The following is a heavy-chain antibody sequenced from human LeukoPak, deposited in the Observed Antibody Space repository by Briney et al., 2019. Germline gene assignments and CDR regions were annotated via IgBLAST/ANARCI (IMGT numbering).Heavy chain of an antibody. CDR1: GFTFSTYA. CDR3: AKGGSSGSSSDN. CDR2: IRGSGVST. Sequence: GGSLRLSCAASGFTFSTYAMSWVRQAPGKGLEWVSGIRGSGVSTYYADSVKGRFTISRDNSKNTLYLQMNSLRAEDTAVYYCAKGGSSGSSSDNWGQGTLVTVST. V-gene: IGHV3-23*01. J-gene: IGHJ4*02. D-gene: IGHD3-22*01.